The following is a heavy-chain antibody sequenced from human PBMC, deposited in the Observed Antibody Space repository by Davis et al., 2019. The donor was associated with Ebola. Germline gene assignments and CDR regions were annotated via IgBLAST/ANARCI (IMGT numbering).Heavy chain of an antibody. D-gene: IGHD6-19*01. V-gene: IGHV4-34*01. J-gene: IGHJ4*02. Sequence: SETLSLTCAIYGGSFTGYYWGWIRQPPEKGLEWIGEINHAGSTGYNPSLKSRVTISVDTSKNQFSLKLSSVTAADTALYYCARGGSSGWYVDYWGQGTLVTVSS. CDR3: ARGGSSGWYVDY. CDR2: INHAGST. CDR1: GGSFTGYY.